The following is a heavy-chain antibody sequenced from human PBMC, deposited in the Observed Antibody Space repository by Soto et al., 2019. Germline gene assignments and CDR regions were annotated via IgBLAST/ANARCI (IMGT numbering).Heavy chain of an antibody. CDR1: GGTFSSYA. J-gene: IGHJ4*02. V-gene: IGHV1-69*13. CDR2: IIPIFGTA. D-gene: IGHD2-15*01. CDR3: AREHSAAPYFDY. Sequence: ASVKVSCKASGGTFSSYAISWVRQAPGQGLEWMGGIIPIFGTANYAQKFQGRVTITADESTSTAYMELSSLRSEDTAVYYCAREHSAAPYFDYWGQGTLVTVSS.